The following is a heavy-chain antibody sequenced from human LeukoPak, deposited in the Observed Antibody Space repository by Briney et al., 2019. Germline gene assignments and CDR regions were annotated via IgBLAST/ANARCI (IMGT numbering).Heavy chain of an antibody. D-gene: IGHD5-18*01. Sequence: GGSLRLSCAASGFTFSSYSMNWVRQAPGKGLEWVSSSSSSSSYIYYADSVKGRFTISRDNAKNSLYLQMNSLRAEDTAVYYCAREDTAMVIPFDYWGQGTLVTVSS. V-gene: IGHV3-21*01. CDR3: AREDTAMVIPFDY. CDR2: SSSSSSYI. J-gene: IGHJ4*02. CDR1: GFTFSSYS.